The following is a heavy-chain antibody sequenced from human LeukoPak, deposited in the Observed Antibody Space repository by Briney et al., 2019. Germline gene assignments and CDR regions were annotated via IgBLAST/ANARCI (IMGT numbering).Heavy chain of an antibody. CDR1: GASISSTDW. Sequence: SGTLSLTCAVSGASISSTDWWSWVRQPPGKGLEWIGQIYHGGSTNFNPSLKSRVTISVDKSKNQFSLKLNSVTAADTAVYYCARDGAATISGYAFDIWGQGTMVTVSS. CDR2: IYHGGST. V-gene: IGHV4-4*02. J-gene: IGHJ3*02. D-gene: IGHD3-9*01. CDR3: ARDGAATISGYAFDI.